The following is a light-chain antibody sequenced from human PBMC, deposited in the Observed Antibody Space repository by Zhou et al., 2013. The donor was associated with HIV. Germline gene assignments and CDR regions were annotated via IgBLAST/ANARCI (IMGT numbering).Light chain of an antibody. CDR2: GAS. V-gene: IGKV3-20*01. J-gene: IGKJ4*01. Sequence: EIVLTQSPGTLSVSPGERATLSCRASLSVSSTYLAWYQQKPGQAPRLLIYGASSRATGIPDRFSGSGSGTDYTLTITGLQPEDFATYYCQQAVSFPLTFGGGTKVE. CDR3: QQAVSFPLT. CDR1: LSVSSTY.